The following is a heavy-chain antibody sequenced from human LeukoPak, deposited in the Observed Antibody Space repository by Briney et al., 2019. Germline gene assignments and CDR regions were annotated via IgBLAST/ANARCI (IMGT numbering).Heavy chain of an antibody. V-gene: IGHV3-48*01. CDR2: ITNSGNSK. D-gene: IGHD3-22*01. CDR1: EFTFSSYN. J-gene: IGHJ4*02. CDR3: ARTRSSGYLTFDH. Sequence: PGGSLRLSCAASEFTFSSYNMNCVRQAPGKGLEWVSYITNSGNSKSYADSVKGRFTISRDNTKNSLYLQMNGLRAEDTAVYYCARTRSSGYLTFDHWGQGILVTVSS.